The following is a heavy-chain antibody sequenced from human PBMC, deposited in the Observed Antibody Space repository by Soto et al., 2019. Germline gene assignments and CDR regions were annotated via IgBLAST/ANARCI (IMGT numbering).Heavy chain of an antibody. J-gene: IGHJ4*02. Sequence: GGSLRLSCTGSGFTFGSYALSWVRQAPGKGLEWVGVIRSEANGGTTDYAASVKGRITISRDDSKGIAYMEINSLQTEDTAVYYCTRYYYESSGYYVYWGQGALVTAPQ. CDR3: TRYYYESSGYYVY. CDR2: IRSEANGGTT. CDR1: GFTFGSYA. D-gene: IGHD3-22*01. V-gene: IGHV3-49*04.